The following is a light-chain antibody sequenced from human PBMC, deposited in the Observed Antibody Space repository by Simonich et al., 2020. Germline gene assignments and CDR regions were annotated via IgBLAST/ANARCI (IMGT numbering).Light chain of an antibody. J-gene: IGLJ2*01. CDR1: RSDVGGYNY. Sequence: QSALTQPASVSGSPGQSITISCTGTRSDVGGYNYFSWYQQHPGKAPKLLIYDVSKRPSGVPDRFSGSKSGNTASLTISGLQAEDEADYYCCSYAGSYTLVFGGGTKLTVL. CDR3: CSYAGSYTLV. CDR2: DVS. V-gene: IGLV2-11*01.